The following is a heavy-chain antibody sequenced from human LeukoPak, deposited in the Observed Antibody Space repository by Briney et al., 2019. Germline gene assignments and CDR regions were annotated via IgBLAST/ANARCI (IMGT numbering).Heavy chain of an antibody. CDR2: ISFDATKE. J-gene: IGHJ3*02. CDR3: ARFKVGSNTTQKNAFDI. Sequence: GGSLRLSCAASGFTFSNYAMHWVRLAPGKGLEWVAVISFDATKEYFAKSVKGRFTISRDNSKSTLFLQMHSLRVEDTALYFCARFKVGSNTTQKNAFDIWGRGTVVTVSS. V-gene: IGHV3-30*01. D-gene: IGHD1-26*01. CDR1: GFTFSNYA.